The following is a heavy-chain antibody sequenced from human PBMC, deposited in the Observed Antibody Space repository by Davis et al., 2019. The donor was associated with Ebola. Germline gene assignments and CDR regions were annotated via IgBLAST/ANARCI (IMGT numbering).Heavy chain of an antibody. CDR2: ISESGGST. V-gene: IGHV3-23*01. CDR1: GFTFHSYA. J-gene: IGHJ3*01. D-gene: IGHD6-19*01. Sequence: GGSLRLSCAASGFTFHSYAMSWVRQAPGKGLEWVSSISESGGSTYYADSVKGRFTISRDNSKNTLHLQMNSLRVEDTAIYYCAKDTSNVWFDVWGQGTMVTVSS. CDR3: AKDTSNVWFDV.